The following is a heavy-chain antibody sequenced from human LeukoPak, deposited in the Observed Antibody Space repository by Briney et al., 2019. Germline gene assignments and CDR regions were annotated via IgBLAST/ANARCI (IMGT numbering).Heavy chain of an antibody. J-gene: IGHJ4*02. Sequence: PGGSLRLSCAASGFTFSTYDMPWVRQATGKGLEWFSGIGVGFDAYYPGSVKGRFTISRDNDKNTLYLQMNSLRAEDTAVYYCARVVDTHFDYWGQGTLVTVSS. CDR2: IGVGFDA. V-gene: IGHV3-13*04. CDR3: ARVVDTHFDY. CDR1: GFTFSTYD. D-gene: IGHD5-18*01.